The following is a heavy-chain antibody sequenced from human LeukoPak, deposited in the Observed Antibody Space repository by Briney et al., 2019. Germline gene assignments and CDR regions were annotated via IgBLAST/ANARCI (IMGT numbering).Heavy chain of an antibody. V-gene: IGHV3-23*01. Sequence: PGGSLRLSCAASGFTFSSYAMSWVRQAPGKGLGWVSAISGSGGSTYYADSVKGRFTISRDNSKNTLYLQMNSLRAEDTAVYYCAKDYPDYGDAGEAFDIWGQGTMVTVSS. CDR1: GFTFSSYA. D-gene: IGHD4-17*01. CDR3: AKDYPDYGDAGEAFDI. J-gene: IGHJ3*02. CDR2: ISGSGGST.